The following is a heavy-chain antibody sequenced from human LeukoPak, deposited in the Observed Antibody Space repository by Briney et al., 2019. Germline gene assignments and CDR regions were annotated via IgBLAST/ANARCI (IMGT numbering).Heavy chain of an antibody. D-gene: IGHD4-23*01. CDR3: VRLTPVVIPRYFEY. J-gene: IGHJ4*02. Sequence: GESLKISCKGSGYSFTSYWIGWVRQMPGKGLEWMGIIYPDDSDTRYSPSFQGQVTISADKSISTAYLQWSSLKASDTAMYYCVRLTPVVIPRYFEYWGQGTLVTVSS. V-gene: IGHV5-51*01. CDR1: GYSFTSYW. CDR2: IYPDDSDT.